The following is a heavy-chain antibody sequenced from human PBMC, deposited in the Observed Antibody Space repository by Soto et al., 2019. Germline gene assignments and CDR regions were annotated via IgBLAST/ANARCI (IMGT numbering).Heavy chain of an antibody. CDR2: IWCDGSYK. CDR3: ARKGSGWTFDY. V-gene: IGHV3-33*01. D-gene: IGHD6-19*01. CDR1: GFTLSNYA. J-gene: IGHJ4*02. Sequence: QVQLVESGGGVVQPGRSLRLSCAASGFTLSNYAMHWVRQAPGKGLEWVAVIWCDGSYKYYADSVKGRFTISRDSSKNTLYLQVNSLRADDTAMYYCARKGSGWTFDYWGQGTLVTVSS.